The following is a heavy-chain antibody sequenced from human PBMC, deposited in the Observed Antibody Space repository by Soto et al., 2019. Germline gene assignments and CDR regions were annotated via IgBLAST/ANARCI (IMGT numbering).Heavy chain of an antibody. Sequence: GGSLRLSCAASGFIFSDYYMGWVRQAPGKGLEWVARSRNKDNRYTTEHAASVKGRFTISREDSKNLLYLQMNSLKTEDTAVYYCVRTLPLMDVWGQGTTVTVSS. CDR2: SRNKDNRYTT. J-gene: IGHJ6*02. CDR1: GFIFSDYY. CDR3: VRTLPLMDV. V-gene: IGHV3-72*01.